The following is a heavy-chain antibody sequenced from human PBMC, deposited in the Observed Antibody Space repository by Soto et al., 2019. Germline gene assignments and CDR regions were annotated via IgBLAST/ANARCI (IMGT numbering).Heavy chain of an antibody. V-gene: IGHV2-70*20. CDR3: SRIVGATGGHYYFYYGMDV. Sequence: VSGPTLVNPTQTLTLTCTFSGFSLSTSGICVNWVRQPPGKALEWLALIDWDDDKYYSTSLKTRLTISKDTSKNQVVLTMTNMDPVDTATYYCSRIVGATGGHYYFYYGMDVWGQGTTVTVSS. J-gene: IGHJ6*02. D-gene: IGHD1-26*01. CDR1: GFSLSTSGIC. CDR2: IDWDDDK.